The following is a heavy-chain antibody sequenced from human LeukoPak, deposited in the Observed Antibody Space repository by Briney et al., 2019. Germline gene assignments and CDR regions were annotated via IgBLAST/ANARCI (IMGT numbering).Heavy chain of an antibody. CDR1: GGSFSGYY. CDR2: INHSGST. CDR3: ARGLASPSSSWYLY. V-gene: IGHV4-34*01. J-gene: IGHJ4*02. D-gene: IGHD6-13*01. Sequence: SETLSLTCAVYGGSFSGYYWSWIRQPPGKGLEWIGEINHSGSTNYNPSLQSRVTISVDTSKNQFSLKLSSVTAAGTAVYYCARGLASPSSSWYLYWRQGTLATVSS.